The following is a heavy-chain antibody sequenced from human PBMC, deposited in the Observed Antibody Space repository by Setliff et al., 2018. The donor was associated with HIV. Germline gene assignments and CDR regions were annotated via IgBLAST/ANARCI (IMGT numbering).Heavy chain of an antibody. Sequence: SATLSLTCTVSGGSISSYSWSWIRQPPGKGLEWIGYIYTSGSTNYNPSLKSRVTISVDTSENQFSLKLTSVIAADTAMYFCARDATSEGYMDVWGKGTTVTVSS. CDR2: IYTSGST. CDR3: ARDATSEGYMDV. V-gene: IGHV4-4*08. J-gene: IGHJ6*03. CDR1: GGSISSYS.